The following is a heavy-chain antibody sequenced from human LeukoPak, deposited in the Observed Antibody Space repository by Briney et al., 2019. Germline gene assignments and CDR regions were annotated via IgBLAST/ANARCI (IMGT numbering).Heavy chain of an antibody. CDR1: GGSISSSKW. V-gene: IGHV4-4*02. CDR3: AREGPDSTSYGMDV. J-gene: IGHJ6*02. D-gene: IGHD6-6*01. CDR2: IYDSGTM. Sequence: PSETLSLTCAVSGGSISSSKWWSWVRQPPGKGLEWIGEIYDSGTMKYNPSLKSRVTISVDKSENQFSLKLSSVTAADTAVYYCAREGPDSTSYGMDVWGQGTTVTVSS.